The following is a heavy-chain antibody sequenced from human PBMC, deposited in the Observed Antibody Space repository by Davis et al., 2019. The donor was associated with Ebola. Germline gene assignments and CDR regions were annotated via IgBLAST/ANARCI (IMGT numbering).Heavy chain of an antibody. Sequence: AASVKVSCKASGYTFSDYYIHWVRQAPGQGLEWMGRIYPKTGRAFYAQKFEGRVTMTRDTSMSTFYMELSWLRSDDTAMYYCARVFLYGMDVWGKGTTVTVSP. CDR2: IYPKTGRA. CDR1: GYTFSDYY. V-gene: IGHV1-2*06. J-gene: IGHJ6*04. CDR3: ARVFLYGMDV. D-gene: IGHD2-21*01.